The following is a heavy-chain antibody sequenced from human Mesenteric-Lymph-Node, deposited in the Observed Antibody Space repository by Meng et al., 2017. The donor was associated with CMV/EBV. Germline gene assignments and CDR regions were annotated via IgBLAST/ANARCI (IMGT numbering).Heavy chain of an antibody. J-gene: IGHJ4*02. CDR3: ARDSGPYSSSDY. D-gene: IGHD6-6*01. V-gene: IGHV1-18*01. CDR2: ISAYTGNT. Sequence: SCKASGYSFTSYGIIWVRQAPGQELEWMGWISAYTGNTNYAQKFQGRVTMTTDTSTSTAYMELRSLRSDDTAVYYCARDSGPYSSSDYWGQGTLVTVSS. CDR1: GYSFTSYG.